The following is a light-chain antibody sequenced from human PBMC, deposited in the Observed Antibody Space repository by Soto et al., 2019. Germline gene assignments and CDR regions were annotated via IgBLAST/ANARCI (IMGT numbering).Light chain of an antibody. V-gene: IGKV3-11*01. J-gene: IGKJ5*01. CDR2: DAS. Sequence: SPATLSLSPGERATLSCRASQSVRSLLAWYQQKPGQAPRLVIYDASNRATGIPARFSGSGSGTDFTLTISSLEPEDFAVYYCQQRSNWPLLTFGGGTRLEMK. CDR1: QSVRSL. CDR3: QQRSNWPLLT.